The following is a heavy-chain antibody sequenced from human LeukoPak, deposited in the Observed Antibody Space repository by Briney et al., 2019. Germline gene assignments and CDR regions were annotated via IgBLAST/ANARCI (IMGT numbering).Heavy chain of an antibody. D-gene: IGHD4-17*01. CDR2: IWYDGSNK. Sequence: GGSLRLSCAASGFTFSSYAMHWVRQAPGKGLEWVSLIWYDGSNKYYADSVKGRFTISRDNSKNTLYLQMNSLRVEDTAVYFCARGRYDYGDYGDFWGQGALVTVSS. J-gene: IGHJ4*02. V-gene: IGHV3-33*01. CDR3: ARGRYDYGDYGDF. CDR1: GFTFSSYA.